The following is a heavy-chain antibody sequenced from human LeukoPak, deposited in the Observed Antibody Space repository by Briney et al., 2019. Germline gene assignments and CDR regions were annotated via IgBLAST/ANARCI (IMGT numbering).Heavy chain of an antibody. CDR1: GYTFTSYY. V-gene: IGHV1-46*01. CDR2: INPSGGST. Sequence: ASVKVSCKASGYTFTSYYMHWVRQAPGQGLEWMGIINPSGGSTSYAQKFQGRVTMTEDTSTDTAYMELSSLRSEDTAVYYCATAYAPKLRPHWFDPWGQGTLVTVFS. CDR3: ATAYAPKLRPHWFDP. D-gene: IGHD1-7*01. J-gene: IGHJ5*02.